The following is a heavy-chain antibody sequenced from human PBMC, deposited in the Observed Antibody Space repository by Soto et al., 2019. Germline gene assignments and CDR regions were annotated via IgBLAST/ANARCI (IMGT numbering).Heavy chain of an antibody. Sequence: SETLSLTCTVSGGSISSGGYYWSWIRQHPGKGLEWIGYIYYSGSTYYNPSLKSRVTISVDTSKNQFSLKLSSVTAADTAVYYCAREAEYDSSGYYYRYFDYWGQGTLVTVSS. J-gene: IGHJ4*02. CDR3: AREAEYDSSGYYYRYFDY. CDR1: GGSISSGGYY. CDR2: IYYSGST. D-gene: IGHD3-22*01. V-gene: IGHV4-31*03.